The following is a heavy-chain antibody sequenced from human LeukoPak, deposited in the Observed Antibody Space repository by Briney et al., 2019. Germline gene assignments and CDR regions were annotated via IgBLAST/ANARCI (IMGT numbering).Heavy chain of an antibody. CDR2: ISSSSSYI. D-gene: IGHD4-23*01. CDR1: GFTSSSYS. CDR3: ARDSLDYGGNSFDY. V-gene: IGHV3-21*01. J-gene: IGHJ4*02. Sequence: GGSLRLSCAAYGFTSSSYSMNWVRQAPGKVLEWVSSISSSSSYIYYADSVKGRFTISRDNAKNSLYLQMNSLRAEDTAVYYCARDSLDYGGNSFDYWGQGTLVTVSS.